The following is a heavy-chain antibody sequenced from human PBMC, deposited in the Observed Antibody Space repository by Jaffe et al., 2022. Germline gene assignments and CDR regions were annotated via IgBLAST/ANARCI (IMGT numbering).Heavy chain of an antibody. V-gene: IGHV4-4*02. CDR3: ARVGVIVAGTRFFPL. CDR2: IYHSGST. D-gene: IGHD6-19*01. CDR1: GDSISSDHW. Sequence: QVQLQESGPGLVKPSGTLSLTCAVSGDSISSDHWWTWVRQPPGKGLEYIGEIYHSGSTNYNPSLKSRVAMSVDKSENHFSLKLNSVTAADTAVYYCARVGVIVAGTRFFPLWGQGTLVTVSS. J-gene: IGHJ1*01.